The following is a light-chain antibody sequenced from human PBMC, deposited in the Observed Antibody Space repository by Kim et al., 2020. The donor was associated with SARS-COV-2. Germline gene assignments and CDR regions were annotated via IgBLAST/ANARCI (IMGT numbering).Light chain of an antibody. V-gene: IGLV3-19*01. J-gene: IGLJ2*01. CDR2: DKN. CDR1: SLRTYY. Sequence: SSELTQDPAVSVALGQTVRITCQGDSLRTYYASWYQQKPGQAPLLLIYDKNIRTSGIPDRFSGSSSGNTASLTITAAQAEDEADYYCNSRDSNDNVVFGGGTQLTVL. CDR3: NSRDSNDNVV.